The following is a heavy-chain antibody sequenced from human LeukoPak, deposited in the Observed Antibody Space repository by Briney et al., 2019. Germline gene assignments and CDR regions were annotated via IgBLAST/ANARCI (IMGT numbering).Heavy chain of an antibody. J-gene: IGHJ6*03. D-gene: IGHD3-3*01. CDR2: INSNTGNA. CDR3: ARVESHGSLGV. Sequence: GASVKVSCKASGYTFTDYYIHWVRQAPGQGLEWMGWINSNTGNAKYAQGFTGRFVFSLDTSVSTAYLQISSLKAEDTAVYYCARVESHGSLGVWGNGTTVTV. CDR1: GYTFTDYY. V-gene: IGHV7-4-1*02.